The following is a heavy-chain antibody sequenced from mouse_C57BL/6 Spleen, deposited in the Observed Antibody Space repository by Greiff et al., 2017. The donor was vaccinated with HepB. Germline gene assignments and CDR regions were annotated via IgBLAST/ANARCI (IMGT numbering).Heavy chain of an antibody. CDR1: GYTFTSYW. CDR2: IYPSDSET. D-gene: IGHD1-1*01. Sequence: QVQLQQSGAELVRPGSSVKLSCKASGYTFTSYWMDWVKQRPGQGLEWIGNIYPSDSETHYNQKFKDKATLTVDKSSSTAYMQLSSLTSEDSAVYYCARLITTVVGFDYWGQGTTLTVSS. J-gene: IGHJ2*01. V-gene: IGHV1-61*01. CDR3: ARLITTVVGFDY.